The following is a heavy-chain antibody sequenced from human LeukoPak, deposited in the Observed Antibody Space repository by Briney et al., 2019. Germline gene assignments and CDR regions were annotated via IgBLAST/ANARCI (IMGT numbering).Heavy chain of an antibody. CDR3: ARSRYFDWLYIFDY. CDR2: IYYSGST. CDR1: GGSISSYY. V-gene: IGHV4-59*01. Sequence: SETLSLTCTVSGGSISSYYWSWIRQPPGKGREWIGYIYYSGSTNYNPSLKSRVTISVDTSKNQFSLKLSSVTAADTAVYYCARSRYFDWLYIFDYWGQGTLVTVSS. D-gene: IGHD3-9*01. J-gene: IGHJ4*02.